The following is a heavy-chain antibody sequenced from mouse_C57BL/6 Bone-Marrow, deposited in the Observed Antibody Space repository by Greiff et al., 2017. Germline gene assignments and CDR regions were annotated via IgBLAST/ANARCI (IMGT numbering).Heavy chain of an antibody. Sequence: VQLQQPGAELVKPGASVKLSCKASGYTFTSYWMHWVKQRPGQGLEWIGMIHPNSGRTNYNEKFKSKATLTVDKSSSTAYMQLSSLTSESSAVYYCARVFYYYGSGYDRCFDVWGTGTTVTVSS. CDR2: IHPNSGRT. CDR1: GYTFTSYW. D-gene: IGHD1-1*01. V-gene: IGHV1-64*01. CDR3: ARVFYYYGSGYDRCFDV. J-gene: IGHJ1*03.